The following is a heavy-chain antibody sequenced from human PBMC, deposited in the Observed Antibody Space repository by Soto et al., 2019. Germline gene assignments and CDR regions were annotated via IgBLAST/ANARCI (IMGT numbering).Heavy chain of an antibody. D-gene: IGHD3-10*01. Sequence: GSLRLSCAASGFTFSSYAMSWVRQAPGKGLEWVSAISGSGGSTYYADSVKGRFTISRDNSKNTLYLQMNSLRAEDTAVYYCARNYYGSVYHDYWGQGTLVTVSS. CDR2: ISGSGGST. CDR1: GFTFSSYA. V-gene: IGHV3-23*01. CDR3: ARNYYGSVYHDY. J-gene: IGHJ4*02.